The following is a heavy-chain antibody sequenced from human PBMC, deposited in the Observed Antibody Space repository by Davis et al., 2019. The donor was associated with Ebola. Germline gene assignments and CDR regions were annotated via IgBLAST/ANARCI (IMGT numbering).Heavy chain of an antibody. CDR1: GYTFTSYY. CDR3: ARSGIVVVPAAMDWYFDL. V-gene: IGHV1-46*01. Sequence: ASVTVSCKASGYTFTSYYMHWVRQAPGQGLEWMGIINPSGGSTSYAQKFQGRVTMTRDTSTSTVYMELSSLRSEDTAVYYCARSGIVVVPAAMDWYFDLWGRGTLVTVSS. D-gene: IGHD2-2*01. J-gene: IGHJ2*01. CDR2: INPSGGST.